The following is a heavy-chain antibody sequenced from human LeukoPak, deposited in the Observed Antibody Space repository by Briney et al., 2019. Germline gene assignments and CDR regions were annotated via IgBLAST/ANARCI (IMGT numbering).Heavy chain of an antibody. CDR3: AGGRVITIFGVATGGNWFDP. Sequence: PSETLSLTCAVYGGSFSGYYWSWIRQPPGKGLEWIGEINHSGSTNYNPSLKSRVTISVDTSKNQFSLKLSSVTAADTAVYYCAGGRVITIFGVATGGNWFDPWGQGTWSPSPQ. J-gene: IGHJ5*02. CDR2: INHSGST. V-gene: IGHV4-34*01. CDR1: GGSFSGYY. D-gene: IGHD3-3*01.